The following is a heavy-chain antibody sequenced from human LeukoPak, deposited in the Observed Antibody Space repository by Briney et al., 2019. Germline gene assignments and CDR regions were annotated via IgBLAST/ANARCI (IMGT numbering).Heavy chain of an antibody. Sequence: GGSLRLSCAASGFTVSSNYMSWVRQAPGKGLEWVSVIYSGGSTYYADSVKGRFTISRDNSKNALYLQMNSLRAEDTAVYYCARSSGEQPPFDPWGQGTLVTVSS. D-gene: IGHD1-26*01. J-gene: IGHJ5*02. V-gene: IGHV3-66*01. CDR1: GFTVSSNY. CDR3: ARSSGEQPPFDP. CDR2: IYSGGST.